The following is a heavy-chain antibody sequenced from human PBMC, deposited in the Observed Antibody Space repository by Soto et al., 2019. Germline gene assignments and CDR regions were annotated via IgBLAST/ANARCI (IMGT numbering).Heavy chain of an antibody. CDR3: AARHLVVPAARGAFDI. J-gene: IGHJ3*02. Sequence: SETLSLTCAVYGGSFGGYYGSWIRQPPGKGLEWIGEINHSGSTNYNPSLKSRVTISVDTSKNQFSLKPSSVTAADTAVYYCAARHLVVPAARGAFDIWGQGTMVTVSS. V-gene: IGHV4-34*01. CDR1: GGSFGGYY. CDR2: INHSGST. D-gene: IGHD2-2*01.